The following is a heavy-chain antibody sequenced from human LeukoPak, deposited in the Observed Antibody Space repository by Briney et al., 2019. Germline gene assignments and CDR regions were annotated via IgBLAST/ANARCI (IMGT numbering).Heavy chain of an antibody. CDR3: TTASAAFDY. Sequence: NPGGSLRLSCAASGLTFSNAWMSWVRQAPGKGLEWVGRIKSKADGGTTDYAAPVKGRFAISRDDSKNTLYLEMNSLKTEDTAVYHCTTASAAFDYWGQGTLVTVSS. CDR2: IKSKADGGTT. V-gene: IGHV3-15*01. CDR1: GLTFSNAW. J-gene: IGHJ4*02. D-gene: IGHD2-2*01.